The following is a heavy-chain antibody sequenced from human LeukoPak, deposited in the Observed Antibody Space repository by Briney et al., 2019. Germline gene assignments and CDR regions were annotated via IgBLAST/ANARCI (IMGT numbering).Heavy chain of an antibody. CDR1: GGSISSYY. CDR2: IYTSGST. V-gene: IGHV4-4*07. CDR3: ARDLEYSSSSANWFDP. D-gene: IGHD6-6*01. J-gene: IGHJ5*02. Sequence: PSEPLSLTCTVSGGSISSYYWSWIRQPAGKGLEWIGRIYTSGSTNYNPSLKSRVTMSVDTSKNQFSLKLSSVPAEDTAVYYCARDLEYSSSSANWFDPWGQGTLVTVSS.